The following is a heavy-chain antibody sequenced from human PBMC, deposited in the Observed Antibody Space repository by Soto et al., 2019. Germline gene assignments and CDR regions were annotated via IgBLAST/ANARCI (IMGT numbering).Heavy chain of an antibody. V-gene: IGHV4-59*01. CDR2: VYYTRST. CDR3: ARSVAVPGAHIDY. CDR1: GGSISGSY. J-gene: IGHJ4*02. Sequence: ASETLSLTCSVSGGSISGSYWSWIRQSPGKGLEWLGYVYYTRSTNYSPTLRSRVSISVDTSKNEFSLRLSSVTAADTAVYFCARSVAVPGAHIDYWGQGTQVTVSS. D-gene: IGHD6-19*01.